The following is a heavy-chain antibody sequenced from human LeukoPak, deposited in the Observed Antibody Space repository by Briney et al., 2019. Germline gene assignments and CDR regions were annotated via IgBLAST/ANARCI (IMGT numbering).Heavy chain of an antibody. CDR2: ISWNSGSI. J-gene: IGHJ4*02. Sequence: GGSLRLSCAASGFTFDDYAMHWVRHAPGKGLEWVSGISWNSGSIGYADSVKGRFTISRDNAKNSLYLQMNSLRAEDTALFYCAKDYTAMVRGPDYWGQGTLVTVSS. CDR3: AKDYTAMVRGPDY. CDR1: GFTFDDYA. V-gene: IGHV3-9*01. D-gene: IGHD5-18*01.